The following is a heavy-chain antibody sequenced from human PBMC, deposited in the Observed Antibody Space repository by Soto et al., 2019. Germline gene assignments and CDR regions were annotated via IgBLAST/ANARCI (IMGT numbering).Heavy chain of an antibody. CDR1: GFTFTNAW. V-gene: IGHV3-15*07. CDR3: ATEYEGATPGFDF. J-gene: IGHJ4*02. CDR2: IKSKIDGGTI. D-gene: IGHD1-26*01. Sequence: GGSLRLSCAASGFTFTNAWMNWVRQAPGKGLEWVGRIKSKIDGGTIEYATPVRGRFSISRDDSENTLYVQMNNLKIEDTAVYYCATEYEGATPGFDFWGQGTMVTVSS.